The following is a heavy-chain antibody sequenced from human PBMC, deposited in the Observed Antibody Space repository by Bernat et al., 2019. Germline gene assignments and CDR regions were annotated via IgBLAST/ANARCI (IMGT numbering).Heavy chain of an antibody. J-gene: IGHJ4*02. V-gene: IGHV3-23*01. D-gene: IGHD4-17*01. CDR2: VSPIGGST. Sequence: EVQLLESGGGLVQPGGSLRLSCAASGFTFNSYAMSWVRQAPGKGLGWVSTVSPIGGSTYYADSVKGRFTISRDNSKNTLYLQMNSLRAEDTAVYYCAKDGGDYGFFDYWGLGTLVTVSS. CDR1: GFTFNSYA. CDR3: AKDGGDYGFFDY.